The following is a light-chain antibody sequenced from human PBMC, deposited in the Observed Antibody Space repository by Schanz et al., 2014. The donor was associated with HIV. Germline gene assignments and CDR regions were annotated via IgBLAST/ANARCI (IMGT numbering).Light chain of an antibody. V-gene: IGLV2-8*01. CDR2: DVS. CDR1: DRDIDTNNF. J-gene: IGLJ1*01. Sequence: QSALTQPPSASGSPGQSVTISCTGTDRDIDTNNFVSWYQQHPGKAPKLIIHDVSTRPSAVPDRFSGSKSGNTASLTVSGLQAEDEADYYCSSYTSSSTLVFGTGTKLTVL. CDR3: SSYTSSSTLV.